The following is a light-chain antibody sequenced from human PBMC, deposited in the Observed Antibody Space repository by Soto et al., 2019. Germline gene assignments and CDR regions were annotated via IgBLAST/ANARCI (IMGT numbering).Light chain of an antibody. CDR2: AAS. CDR3: QQYNGNLYS. J-gene: IGKJ2*03. Sequence: DIQMTQSPSSLSASVGDRVTITCRASQSISSYLNWYQQKPGKAPKVMIYAASSLQSGVPSRISGSGSGTDFTLTISSLQPEDSATYFCQQYNGNLYSFGQGTKLEIK. CDR1: QSISSY. V-gene: IGKV1-39*01.